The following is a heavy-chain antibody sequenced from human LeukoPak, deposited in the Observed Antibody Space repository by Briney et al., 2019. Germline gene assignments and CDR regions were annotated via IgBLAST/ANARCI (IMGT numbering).Heavy chain of an antibody. CDR2: INPSGGST. V-gene: IGHV1-46*01. CDR1: GYTFTGYY. CDR3: AREEGLTYYYGSGSPEYFQH. Sequence: ASVKVSCKASGYTFTGYYMHWVRQAPGQGLEWMGIINPSGGSTSYAQKFQGRVTMTRDMSTSTVYMELSSLRSEDTAVYYCAREEGLTYYYGSGSPEYFQHWGQGTLVTVSS. J-gene: IGHJ1*01. D-gene: IGHD3-10*01.